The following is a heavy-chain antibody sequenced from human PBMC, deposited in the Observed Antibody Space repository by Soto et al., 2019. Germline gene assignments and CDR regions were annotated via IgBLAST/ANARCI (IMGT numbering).Heavy chain of an antibody. D-gene: IGHD3-10*02. CDR2: ISYDGSNK. Sequence: ESGGGVVPPGRSLRLSCVASGFTFSNYAIHWVRQAPGKGLEWVTVISYDGSNKYYADSAKGRFTISRDNSKNTVHLQMDSLRAEDTAVYYCARVPCAGSYCPYFDNWGQGTLVTVSS. V-gene: IGHV3-30-3*01. CDR1: GFTFSNYA. J-gene: IGHJ4*02. CDR3: ARVPCAGSYCPYFDN.